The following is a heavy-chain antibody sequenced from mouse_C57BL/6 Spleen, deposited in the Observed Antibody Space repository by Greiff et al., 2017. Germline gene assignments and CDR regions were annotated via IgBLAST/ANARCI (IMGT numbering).Heavy chain of an antibody. V-gene: IGHV5-16*01. J-gene: IGHJ2*01. CDR3: ARYGGYDYGFDY. CDR1: GFTFSDYY. D-gene: IGHD2-4*01. CDR2: INYDGSST. Sequence: EVMLVESEGGLVQPGSSMKLSCTASGFTFSDYYMAWVRQVPEKGLEWVANINYDGSSTNYLDSLKSRFIISRDTATNILYLQMSSLKSEDTATYYCARYGGYDYGFDYWGQGTTLTVSS.